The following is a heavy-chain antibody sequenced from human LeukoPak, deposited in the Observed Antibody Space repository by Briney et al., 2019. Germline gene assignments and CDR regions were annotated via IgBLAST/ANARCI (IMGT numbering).Heavy chain of an antibody. CDR3: ARDPGEYSSSPRFPDY. CDR2: ISYDGSEK. Sequence: GGSLRLSCAASGLTFSNYAMHWVRQAPGKGLEGLEWVADISYDGSEKYYADSVKGRFTISRDNAKNSLYLQMNSLRAEDTAVYYCARDPGEYSSSPRFPDYWGQGTLVTVSS. CDR1: GLTFSNYA. D-gene: IGHD6-6*01. J-gene: IGHJ4*02. V-gene: IGHV3-30-3*01.